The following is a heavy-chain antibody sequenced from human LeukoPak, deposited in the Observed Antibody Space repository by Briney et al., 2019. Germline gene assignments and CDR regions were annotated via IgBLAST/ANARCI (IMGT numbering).Heavy chain of an antibody. CDR3: ARHPFSTPFDY. V-gene: IGHV4-59*08. J-gene: IGHJ4*02. D-gene: IGHD2/OR15-2a*01. CDR1: GDSISSSY. CDR2: IYHSGNT. Sequence: SETLSLTCTVSGDSISSSYWSWIRQPPGKGLEWIAYIYHSGNTDYNPSLKSRVTISMDTSKNQFSLKLTSVTAADTAVYYCARHPFSTPFDYWGQGTLVTVSS.